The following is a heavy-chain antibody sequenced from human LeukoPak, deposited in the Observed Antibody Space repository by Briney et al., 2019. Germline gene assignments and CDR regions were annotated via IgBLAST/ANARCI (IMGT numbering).Heavy chain of an antibody. CDR1: GGSISNYY. D-gene: IGHD3-10*01. CDR3: ARDGGYGSGSAL. CDR2: IYYDGNT. J-gene: IGHJ4*02. Sequence: SETLSLTCTVSGGSISNYYWTWIRQPPGKGLEWIGSIYYDGNTNYNPSLNSRVTISLDTPKNQFSLKLTSVTAADTAVYYCARDGGYGSGSALWGQGTLITVSS. V-gene: IGHV4-59*01.